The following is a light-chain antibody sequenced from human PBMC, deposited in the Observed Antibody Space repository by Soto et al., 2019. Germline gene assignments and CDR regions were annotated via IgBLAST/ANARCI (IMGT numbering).Light chain of an antibody. Sequence: EIVMTQSPATLSVSPGERTTLSCRASQSVSGNLAQYQQKPGQAPRLLIYAASTRATGITARFSGSGSGTEFTLPFSSLQSEDVVVYYCQQYNNWPPITFGPGTKVDIK. V-gene: IGKV3-15*01. CDR2: AAS. CDR1: QSVSGN. CDR3: QQYNNWPPIT. J-gene: IGKJ3*01.